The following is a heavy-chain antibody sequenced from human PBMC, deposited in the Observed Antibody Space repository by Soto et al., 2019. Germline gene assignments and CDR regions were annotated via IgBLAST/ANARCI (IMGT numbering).Heavy chain of an antibody. Sequence: QITLKESGPTLVKPTQTLTLTCTISGFSLSTSGVGVGWIRQPPGKALEWLALIYWDDVQRYSPSLKTRLTITKATSRNQVVLTMTNMDPVDTATYYCAHSPCSGGTCYLFDYWGQGTLVTVSS. CDR1: GFSLSTSGVG. J-gene: IGHJ4*02. CDR2: IYWDDVQ. CDR3: AHSPCSGGTCYLFDY. V-gene: IGHV2-5*02. D-gene: IGHD2-15*01.